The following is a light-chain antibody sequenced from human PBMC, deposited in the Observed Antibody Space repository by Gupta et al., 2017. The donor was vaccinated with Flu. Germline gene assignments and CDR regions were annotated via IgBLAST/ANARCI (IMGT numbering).Light chain of an antibody. CDR1: SGINVGTYR. Sequence: QAVLTQPSSLSASPGASASLTCTFRSGINVGTYRIYWYQQQPGSPPQYPLRSHSDSDTNQGSGGPSRCSGFKEASDNAGILLISGLQSEEEADYYCMIWQSSACVFGGGTKLTVL. CDR3: MIWQSSACV. V-gene: IGLV5-45*02. CDR2: SHSDSDT. J-gene: IGLJ3*02.